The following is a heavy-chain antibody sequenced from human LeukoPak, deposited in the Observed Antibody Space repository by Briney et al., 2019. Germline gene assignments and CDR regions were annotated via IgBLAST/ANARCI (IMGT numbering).Heavy chain of an antibody. CDR2: IYYSGST. J-gene: IGHJ6*02. V-gene: IGHV4-39*01. D-gene: IGHD6-19*01. CDR1: GGFLSSSSYY. Sequence: PSQTLSLTCTVSGGFLSSSSYYWGWIRQPPGKGLEWIGSIYYSGSTYCNPSLKRRVTISVDTSKNQFSLKLSSVTAADTAVYFCATTGYSSGWYLDYYYGMDVWGQGTTVTVSS. CDR3: ATTGYSSGWYLDYYYGMDV.